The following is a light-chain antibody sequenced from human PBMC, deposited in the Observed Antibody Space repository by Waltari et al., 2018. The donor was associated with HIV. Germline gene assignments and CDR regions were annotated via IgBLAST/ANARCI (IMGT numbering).Light chain of an antibody. CDR3: SSYTATTAIL. V-gene: IGLV2-14*01. J-gene: IGLJ3*02. Sequence: QSVLTQPASVSGSPGQSITISCTGTNSDVGGYGYVSWYQQHPGKSPKLLIYEVTPRPSWISSCFSGSKSGNTASMTIAGLQAEDEADYYCSSYTATTAILFGGGTKVTVL. CDR1: NSDVGGYGY. CDR2: EVT.